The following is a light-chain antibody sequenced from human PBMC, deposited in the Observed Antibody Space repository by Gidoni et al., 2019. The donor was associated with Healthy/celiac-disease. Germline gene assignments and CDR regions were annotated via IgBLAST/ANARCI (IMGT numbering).Light chain of an antibody. J-gene: IGKJ1*01. CDR1: QSVSSN. Sequence: ELVMTQSPANLSVSPGASATLSCRSSQSVSSNLAWYPQKPGQAPRRLIYGASTMATGIPARFSGSGSGTEFTLTISSLQSEYFAVYYCQQYNNWPQWTFGQGTKVEIK. V-gene: IGKV3-15*01. CDR3: QQYNNWPQWT. CDR2: GAS.